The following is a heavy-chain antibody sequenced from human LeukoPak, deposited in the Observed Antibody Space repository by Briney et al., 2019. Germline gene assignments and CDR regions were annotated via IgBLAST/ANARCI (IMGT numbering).Heavy chain of an antibody. CDR2: ISAYNGNT. D-gene: IGHD2-2*01. Sequence: ASVKVSCKASGGTFSSYAISWVRQAPGQGLEWMGWISAYNGNTNYAQKLQGRVTMTTDTSTSTAYMELRSLRSDDTAVYYCARGVVPAATGYYYYYMDVWGKGTTVTVSS. CDR3: ARGVVPAATGYYYYYMDV. J-gene: IGHJ6*03. CDR1: GGTFSSYA. V-gene: IGHV1-18*01.